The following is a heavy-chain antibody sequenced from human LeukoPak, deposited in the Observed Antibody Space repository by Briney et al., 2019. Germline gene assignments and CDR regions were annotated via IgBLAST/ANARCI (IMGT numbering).Heavy chain of an antibody. J-gene: IGHJ5*02. CDR1: GYTFTGYY. V-gene: IGHV1-2*02. D-gene: IGHD2-2*02. Sequence: GASVTVSCKASGYTFTGYYMHWVRQAPGQGLEGMGWINPNSGGTNYAQKFQGRVTMTRDTSISTAYMELSRLRSDDTAVYYCARDLGYCSSTSCYTPDNWFDPWGQGTLVTVSS. CDR3: ARDLGYCSSTSCYTPDNWFDP. CDR2: INPNSGGT.